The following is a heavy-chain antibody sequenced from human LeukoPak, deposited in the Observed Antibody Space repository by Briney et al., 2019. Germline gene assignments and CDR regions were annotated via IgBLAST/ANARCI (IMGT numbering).Heavy chain of an antibody. CDR1: GFTFSSYG. V-gene: IGHV3-30*18. J-gene: IGHJ4*02. CDR2: ISYDGRNK. CDR3: AKDMSSGWRTGVFDY. D-gene: IGHD6-19*01. Sequence: GGSLRLSCAASGFTFSSYGMHWVRQAPGKGLEWVAVISYDGRNKYYADSVRGRFTISRDNSKNTLYLQMNSLRAEDTAVYYCAKDMSSGWRTGVFDYWGQGTLVTVSS.